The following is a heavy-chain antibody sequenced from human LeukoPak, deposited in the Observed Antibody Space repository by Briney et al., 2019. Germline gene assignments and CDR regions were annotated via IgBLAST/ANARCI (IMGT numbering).Heavy chain of an antibody. CDR1: GGSISSGDYY. V-gene: IGHV4-30-4*08. J-gene: IGHJ4*02. CDR3: ARVHSSVSS. Sequence: SQTLSLTCTVSGGSISSGDYYWTWIRQPPGKGLEWVGYIYYNGNTFYNPSLKSRVTISVDTSKNQFSLKLSSVTAADTAVYYCARVHSSVSSWGQGTLVTVSS. D-gene: IGHD6-6*01. CDR2: IYYNGNT.